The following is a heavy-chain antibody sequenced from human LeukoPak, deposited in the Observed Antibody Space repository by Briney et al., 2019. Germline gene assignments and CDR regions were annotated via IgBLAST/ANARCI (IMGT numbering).Heavy chain of an antibody. Sequence: GGSLRLSCAASGFTFSSFSLHWVRQPPGKGLEWVSSISGSSSSIYYAGSVNGRFTVSRDNAESTVFLHMSSLRVEDTATYYCARGPHGDLDYWGQGTLVAVSS. CDR1: GFTFSSFS. CDR2: ISGSSSSI. CDR3: ARGPHGDLDY. D-gene: IGHD4-17*01. J-gene: IGHJ4*02. V-gene: IGHV3-21*01.